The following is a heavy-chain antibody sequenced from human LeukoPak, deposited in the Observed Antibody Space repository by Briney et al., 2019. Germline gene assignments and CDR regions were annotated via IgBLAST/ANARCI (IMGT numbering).Heavy chain of an antibody. CDR1: GGSTSSSSYY. V-gene: IGHV4-39*01. CDR3: ARLSGGTQWLAPFDY. J-gene: IGHJ4*02. CDR2: IYYSGST. D-gene: IGHD6-19*01. Sequence: SETLSLSCTVSGGSTSSSSYYWGWIRQPPGKGLEWIGTIYYSGSTYYNASLKSRLTISVDTSKNQFSLKLSSVTAADTAVYYCARLSGGTQWLAPFDYWGQGTLVTVSS.